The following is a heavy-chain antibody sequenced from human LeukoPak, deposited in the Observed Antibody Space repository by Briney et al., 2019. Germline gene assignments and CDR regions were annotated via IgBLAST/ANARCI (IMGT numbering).Heavy chain of an antibody. D-gene: IGHD6-19*01. Sequence: SPTLSVTCVISGDSVSSKSAAWNWIRQSPSRGLEWLGRICYRSKWFNDYAVSVKGRITINPDTSKNQFSLQLNSVTPEDTAVYFCARTSGYFDYWGQGTLVTVSS. J-gene: IGHJ4*02. CDR3: ARTSGYFDY. V-gene: IGHV6-1*01. CDR1: GDSVSSKSAA. CDR2: ICYRSKWFN.